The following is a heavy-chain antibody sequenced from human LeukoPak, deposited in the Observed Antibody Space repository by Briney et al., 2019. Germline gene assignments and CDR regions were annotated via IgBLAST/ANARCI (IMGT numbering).Heavy chain of an antibody. D-gene: IGHD5-18*01. Sequence: QAGGSLRLSCAASGFTFSSYAMHWVRQAPGKGLEWVAVISYDGSNKYYADSVKGRFTISRDNSKNSLYLQMNSLRAEDTAIYYCARDIRHSYGTRYFDYWGQGTLVTVSS. CDR3: ARDIRHSYGTRYFDY. J-gene: IGHJ4*02. CDR2: ISYDGSNK. CDR1: GFTFSSYA. V-gene: IGHV3-30*04.